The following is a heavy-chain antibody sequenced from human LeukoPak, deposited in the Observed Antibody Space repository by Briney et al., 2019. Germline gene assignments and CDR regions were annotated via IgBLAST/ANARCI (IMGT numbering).Heavy chain of an antibody. D-gene: IGHD5-18*01. V-gene: IGHV3-48*03. CDR1: GFTFSTYG. Sequence: GGSLRLSCAASGFTFSTYGMNWVRQAPGKGLEWVSYTSGSGTTIYYADSVKGRFTISRDNAKKSLYLQMNSLRAEDTAVYYCARDLVQLWSKDYWGQGTLVTVSS. CDR2: TSGSGTTI. CDR3: ARDLVQLWSKDY. J-gene: IGHJ4*02.